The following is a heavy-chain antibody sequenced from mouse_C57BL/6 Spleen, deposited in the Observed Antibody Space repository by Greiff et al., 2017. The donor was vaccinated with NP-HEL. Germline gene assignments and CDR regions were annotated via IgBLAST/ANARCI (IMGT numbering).Heavy chain of an antibody. CDR3: AYDDPFAY. Sequence: QVQLKESGPELVKPGASVKISCKASGYAFSSSWMNWVKQRPGKGLEWIGRIYPGDGDTNYNGKFKGKATLTADKSSSTAYMQLSSLTSEDSAVYFCAYDDPFAYWGQGTLVTVSA. V-gene: IGHV1-82*01. CDR1: GYAFSSSW. CDR2: IYPGDGDT. J-gene: IGHJ3*01. D-gene: IGHD2-12*01.